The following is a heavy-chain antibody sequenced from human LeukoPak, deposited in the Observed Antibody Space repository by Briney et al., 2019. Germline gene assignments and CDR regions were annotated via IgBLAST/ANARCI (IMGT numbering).Heavy chain of an antibody. CDR3: TTDQDGSGSYYLYYYGMDV. D-gene: IGHD3-10*01. V-gene: IGHV3-15*01. CDR2: IKSKTDGGTT. J-gene: IGHJ6*04. CDR1: GFTFSNAW. Sequence: GGSLRLSCAASGFTFSNAWMSWVRQAPGKGLEWVGRIKSKTDGGTTDYAAPVKGRFTISRGDSKNTLYLQMNSLKTEDTAAYYCTTDQDGSGSYYLYYYGMDVWGKGTTVTVSS.